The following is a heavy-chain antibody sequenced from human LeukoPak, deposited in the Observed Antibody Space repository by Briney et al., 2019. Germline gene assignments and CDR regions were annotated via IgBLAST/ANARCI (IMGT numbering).Heavy chain of an antibody. CDR2: IRYDGSDK. V-gene: IGHV3-30*02. J-gene: IGHJ5*02. CDR1: GFTFSNCG. CDR3: AKDLIA. Sequence: GESLRLSCAASGFTFSNCGMHWVRQAPGKGLQWVAFIRYDGSDKYYADSVKGRFTISRDNSKNTLYLQMNSLRGEDTAVYYCAKDLIAWGQGTLVTVSS.